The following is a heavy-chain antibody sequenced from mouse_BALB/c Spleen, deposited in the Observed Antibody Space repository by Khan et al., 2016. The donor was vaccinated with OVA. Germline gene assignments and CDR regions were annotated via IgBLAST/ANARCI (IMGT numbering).Heavy chain of an antibody. CDR3: ARMARTIN. CDR2: INSNGGST. V-gene: IGHV5-6-3*01. CDR1: GFTFSSYG. D-gene: IGHD2-12*01. J-gene: IGHJ2*01. Sequence: EVELVESGGGLVQPGGSLKLSCAASGFTFSSYGMSWVRQTPDKWLELVATINSNGGSTYYPDSVKGRFTISRDNAKNTLYLQMSSLKSEDTAMYYCARMARTINWGQGTTLTVSS.